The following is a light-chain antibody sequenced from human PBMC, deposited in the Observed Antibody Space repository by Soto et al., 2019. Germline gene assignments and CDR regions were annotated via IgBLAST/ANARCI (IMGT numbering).Light chain of an antibody. J-gene: IGKJ1*01. CDR3: LQYDSYLSWT. CDR1: KDIGND. Sequence: DIQMTQSPPSLSASVGDRVTITCRASKDIGNDLGWYQQQPGKAPKRLIYAASSLQSGVPSRFSGSGSGTEFTLTISSLQPEDSANYYCLQYDSYLSWTFGQGTKVEIE. V-gene: IGKV1-17*01. CDR2: AAS.